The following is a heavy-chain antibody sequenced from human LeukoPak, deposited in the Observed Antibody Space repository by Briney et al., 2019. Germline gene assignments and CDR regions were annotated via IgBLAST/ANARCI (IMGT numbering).Heavy chain of an antibody. V-gene: IGHV3-23*01. Sequence: GGSLRLSCAASGFTFNNYAMSWVRQAPGKGLKWVSGISSGSSTYYADSVKGRFTISRDNSKNTLYLQMNSLRAEDTAVYYCAKDTYSTSPYYFDYWGQGTLVTVSS. J-gene: IGHJ4*02. D-gene: IGHD1-26*01. CDR1: GFTFNNYA. CDR3: AKDTYSTSPYYFDY. CDR2: ISSGSST.